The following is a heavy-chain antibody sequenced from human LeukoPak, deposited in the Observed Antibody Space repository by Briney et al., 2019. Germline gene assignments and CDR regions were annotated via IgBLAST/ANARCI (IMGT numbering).Heavy chain of an antibody. CDR3: ARDQRYFDWLPFDY. CDR1: GFTFSGYE. CDR2: ISSSGSTI. V-gene: IGHV3-48*03. Sequence: GGSLRLSCAASGFTFSGYEMNWVRQAPGKGLEWVSYISSSGSTIYYADSVKGRFTISRDNAKNSLYLQMNSLRAEDTAVYYCARDQRYFDWLPFDYWGQGTLVTVSS. J-gene: IGHJ4*02. D-gene: IGHD3-9*01.